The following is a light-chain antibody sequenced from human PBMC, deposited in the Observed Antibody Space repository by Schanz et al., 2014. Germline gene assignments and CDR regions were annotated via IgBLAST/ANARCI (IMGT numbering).Light chain of an antibody. CDR2: GAS. Sequence: EVVMTQSPATLSVSPGERATLSCRASQSVTTNLAWYQQKPGQAPRLLIYGASTRAIGIPARFSGSGSGTEFTLTISSLQSEDFVVYYCQQYDNWWTFGPGTKVEVK. J-gene: IGKJ1*01. CDR1: QSVTTN. CDR3: QQYDNWWT. V-gene: IGKV3-15*01.